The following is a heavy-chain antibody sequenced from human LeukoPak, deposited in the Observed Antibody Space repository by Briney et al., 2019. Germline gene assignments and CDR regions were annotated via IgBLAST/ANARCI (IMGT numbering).Heavy chain of an antibody. V-gene: IGHV4-39*01. D-gene: IGHD3-16*01. Sequence: PSETLSLTCIVSGGSISRSAYYWGWLRQPPGKGLEWIGSIYYTGSTYYNPSLKSRVTISVDTSKNQFSLKLSSVTAADTALYYCAREAGIGTYDFDYWGQGTRVTVSS. CDR1: GGSISRSAYY. CDR3: AREAGIGTYDFDY. J-gene: IGHJ4*02. CDR2: IYYTGST.